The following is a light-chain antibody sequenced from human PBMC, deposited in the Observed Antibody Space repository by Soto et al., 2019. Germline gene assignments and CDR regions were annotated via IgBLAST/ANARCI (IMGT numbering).Light chain of an antibody. CDR3: QQSYSTPRT. Sequence: DIQMTQSPSSLSASVGDRVTITCRASQSNSNYLNWFQQKPGKAPKLLIYAASSLQSGVPSRFSGSGSGTLFTLTISSLQPEDFATYYCQQSYSTPRTFGQGTKVDIK. CDR2: AAS. V-gene: IGKV1-39*01. J-gene: IGKJ1*01. CDR1: QSNSNY.